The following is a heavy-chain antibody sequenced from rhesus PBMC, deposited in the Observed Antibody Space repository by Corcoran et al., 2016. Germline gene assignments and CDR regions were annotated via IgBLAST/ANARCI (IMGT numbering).Heavy chain of an antibody. D-gene: IGHD1-14*01. CDR1: GGSISGYY. CDR2: IGGSSGRT. CDR3: ARNWGWSDDY. Sequence: QVQLQESGPGLVKPSETLSLTCAVSGGSISGYYWNWIRHPPGKGREWIGYIGGSSGRTYYNPTRKSGGTIATDTSKKQVSLKLSSVTAADTAVYYCARNWGWSDDYWGQGVLVTVSS. J-gene: IGHJ4*01. V-gene: IGHV4-165*02.